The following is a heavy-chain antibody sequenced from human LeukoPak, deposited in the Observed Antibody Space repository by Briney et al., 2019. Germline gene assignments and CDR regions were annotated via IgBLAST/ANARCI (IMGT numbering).Heavy chain of an antibody. Sequence: GGSLRLSGAASGFTFSRYWMTWVRQAPGMGLEGVSYISSSGSTIYYADSVKGRFTIARYNAKNSPYLQMNSLRAEDTAVYYCASDGCSGGSCSLGLFDYWGQGTLVTVSS. D-gene: IGHD2-15*01. CDR3: ASDGCSGGSCSLGLFDY. J-gene: IGHJ4*02. CDR2: ISSSGSTI. V-gene: IGHV3-48*04. CDR1: GFTFSRYW.